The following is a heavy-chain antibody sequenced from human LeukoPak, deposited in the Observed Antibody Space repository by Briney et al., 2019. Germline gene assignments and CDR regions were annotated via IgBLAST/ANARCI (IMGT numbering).Heavy chain of an antibody. Sequence: PSETLSLTCTVSGGSISSYYWSWIRQPPGMGPEWIGYIYYSGSTKYSPSLNSRVTISVDTSKNQFSLKLSSVTAADTAVYYCARGRSSDYWGQGTLVTVSS. CDR3: ARGRSSDY. D-gene: IGHD6-6*01. CDR1: GGSISSYY. V-gene: IGHV4-59*12. CDR2: IYYSGST. J-gene: IGHJ4*02.